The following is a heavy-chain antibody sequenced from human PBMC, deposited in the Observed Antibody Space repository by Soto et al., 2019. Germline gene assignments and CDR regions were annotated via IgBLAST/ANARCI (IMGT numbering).Heavy chain of an antibody. CDR2: IYSGGST. D-gene: IGHD3-3*01. J-gene: IGHJ6*02. V-gene: IGHV3-53*01. CDR3: ARGGGFLEWLLRGFHYYGMDV. Sequence: GGSLRLSCAASGFTVSSNYMSWVRQAPGKGLEWVSVIYSGGSTYYADSVKGRFTISRDNSKNTLYLQMNSLRAEDTAVYYCARGGGFLEWLLRGFHYYGMDVWGQGTTVTVSS. CDR1: GFTVSSNY.